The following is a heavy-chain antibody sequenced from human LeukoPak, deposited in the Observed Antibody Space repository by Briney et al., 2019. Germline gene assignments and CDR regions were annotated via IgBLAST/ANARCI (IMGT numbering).Heavy chain of an antibody. CDR3: ARRCVTVTTVLDFDY. J-gene: IGHJ4*02. Sequence: SETLSLTCAVYGGSFSGCYWSWIRQPPGKGLEWIGEINHSGSTNYNPSLKSRVTISVDTSKNQFSLKLSSVTAADTAVYYCARRCVTVTTVLDFDYWGQGTLVTVSS. D-gene: IGHD4-17*01. CDR1: GGSFSGCY. V-gene: IGHV4-34*01. CDR2: INHSGST.